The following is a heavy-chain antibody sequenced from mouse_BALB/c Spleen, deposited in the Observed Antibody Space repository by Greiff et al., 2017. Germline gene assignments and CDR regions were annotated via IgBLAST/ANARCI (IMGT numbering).Heavy chain of an antibody. J-gene: IGHJ2*01. CDR3: ARNFNFDY. V-gene: IGHV5-17*02. Sequence: DVQLVESGGGLVQPGGSRKLSCAASGFTFSSFGMHWVRQAPEKGLEWVAYISSGSSTIYYADTVKGRFTISRDNPKNTLFLQMTSLRSEDTAMYYCARNFNFDYWGQGTTLTVSS. CDR2: ISSGSSTI. CDR1: GFTFSSFG.